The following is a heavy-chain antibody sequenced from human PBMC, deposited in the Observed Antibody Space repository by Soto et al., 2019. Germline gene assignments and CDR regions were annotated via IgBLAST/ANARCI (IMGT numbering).Heavy chain of an antibody. CDR3: AGDARGDEAPMDY. Sequence: QVQLVQSGAEVKKPGASVKVSCKASGYTFTGYYMHWVRQAPGQGLEWMGWINPNSGGTNYAQKFQGWVTMTRDTASSTASMELSRLGSDDTAVYYCAGDARGDEAPMDYWGQGTLVTVSS. J-gene: IGHJ4*02. CDR2: INPNSGGT. D-gene: IGHD3-10*01. CDR1: GYTFTGYY. V-gene: IGHV1-2*04.